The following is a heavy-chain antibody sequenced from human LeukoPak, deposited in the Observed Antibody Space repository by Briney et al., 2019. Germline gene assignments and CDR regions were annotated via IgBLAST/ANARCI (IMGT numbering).Heavy chain of an antibody. CDR1: GFTFSSYA. D-gene: IGHD2-15*01. J-gene: IGHJ6*02. V-gene: IGHV3-23*01. CDR2: ISGSGGST. CDR3: AKDTYCSGGSYYYYGMDV. Sequence: GGSLRLSCAASGFTFSSYAMSWVRQAPGKGLEWVSAISGSGGSTYYADSVKGRFTISRDNSKNTLYLQMNSLRAEDTAVYYCAKDTYCSGGSYYYYGMDVWGQGTTVTVSS.